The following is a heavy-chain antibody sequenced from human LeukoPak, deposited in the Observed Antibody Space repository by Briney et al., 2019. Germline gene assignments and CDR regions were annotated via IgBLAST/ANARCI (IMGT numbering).Heavy chain of an antibody. V-gene: IGHV4-59*08. CDR1: GGSISSYY. CDR2: IYYSGST. Sequence: SETLSLTCTVSGGSISSYYWSWIRQPPGKGLEWIGYIYYSGSTNYNPSLKSRVTISGDTSKNQFSLKLSSVTAADTAVYYCARHLTDYGDYYYYGMDVWGQGTTVTVSS. D-gene: IGHD4-17*01. J-gene: IGHJ6*02. CDR3: ARHLTDYGDYYYYGMDV.